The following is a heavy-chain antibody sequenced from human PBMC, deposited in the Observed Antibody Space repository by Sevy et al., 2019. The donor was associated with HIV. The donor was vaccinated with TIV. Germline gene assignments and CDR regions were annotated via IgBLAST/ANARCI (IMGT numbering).Heavy chain of an antibody. Sequence: GGSLRLSCAASGFTFSDYYMSWIRQAPGKGLEWVSYISSSSSYTNYADSVKGRFTISRGNAKNSLYLQMNSLRAEDTAVYYCASSIAAAGYGYYYYYGMDVWGQGTTVTVSS. CDR1: GFTFSDYY. D-gene: IGHD6-13*01. V-gene: IGHV3-11*06. J-gene: IGHJ6*02. CDR2: ISSSSSYT. CDR3: ASSIAAAGYGYYYYYGMDV.